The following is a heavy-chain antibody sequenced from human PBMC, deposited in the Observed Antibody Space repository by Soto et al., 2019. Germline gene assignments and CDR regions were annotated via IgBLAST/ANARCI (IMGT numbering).Heavy chain of an antibody. CDR3: TTGRRFLEWLLSIDY. V-gene: IGHV3-15*07. CDR1: GFTFSNAW. Sequence: VQLVESGGGLVQPGGSLRLSCAASGFTFSNAWMNWVRQAPGKGLEWVGRIKSKTDGGTTDYAAPVKGRFTISRDDSKNTLYLQMNSLKTEDTAVYYCTTGRRFLEWLLSIDYWGQGTLVTVSS. J-gene: IGHJ4*02. D-gene: IGHD3-3*01. CDR2: IKSKTDGGTT.